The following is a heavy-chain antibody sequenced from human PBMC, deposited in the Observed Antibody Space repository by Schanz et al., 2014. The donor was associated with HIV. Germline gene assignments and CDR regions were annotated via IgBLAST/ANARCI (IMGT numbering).Heavy chain of an antibody. J-gene: IGHJ4*02. CDR1: GFTFSDYG. V-gene: IGHV3-33*05. CDR3: ANQRYSGTYRPFDY. D-gene: IGHD1-26*01. CDR2: ISYDGRNK. Sequence: QVQLVESGGGVVQPGRSLRLSCAASGFTFSDYGMHWVRQAPGKGLEWVAVISYDGRNKYFADSVKGRFTISRDNSKNTVYLRMSGLRAEDTAVYYCANQRYSGTYRPFDYWGRGTLVTVSS.